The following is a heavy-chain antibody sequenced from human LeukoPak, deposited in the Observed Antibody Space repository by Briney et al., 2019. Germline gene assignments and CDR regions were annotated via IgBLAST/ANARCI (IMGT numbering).Heavy chain of an antibody. CDR1: GGSFSGYY. CDR3: ARGDYYDSRGNRFDY. D-gene: IGHD3-22*01. CDR2: INHSGST. Sequence: SETLSLTCAVYGGSFSGYYWSWIRQPPGKGLEWIGEINHSGSTNYNPSLKSRVTMSVDTSKNQFSLKLSSVTAADTAVYYCARGDYYDSRGNRFDYWGQGTLVTVSS. V-gene: IGHV4-34*01. J-gene: IGHJ4*02.